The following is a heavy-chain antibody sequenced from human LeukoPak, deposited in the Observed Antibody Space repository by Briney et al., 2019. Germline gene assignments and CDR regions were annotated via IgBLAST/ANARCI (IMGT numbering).Heavy chain of an antibody. CDR2: ISYDGSNK. Sequence: GRSLRLSCAASGFTFCSYAMHWVRQAPGKGLEWVAVISYDGSNKYYADSVKGRFTISRDNAKNSLYLQMDSLRAEDTAMYYCAREFNSFLADCSGGQCLFMSWGQGVLVTVSS. D-gene: IGHD2-15*01. CDR1: GFTFCSYA. CDR3: AREFNSFLADCSGGQCLFMS. V-gene: IGHV3-30-3*01. J-gene: IGHJ4*02.